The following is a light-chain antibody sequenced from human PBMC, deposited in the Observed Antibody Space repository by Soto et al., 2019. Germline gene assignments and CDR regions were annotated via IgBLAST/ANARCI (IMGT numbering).Light chain of an antibody. CDR2: AAS. CDR1: QGISSW. J-gene: IGKJ4*01. V-gene: IGKV1-12*01. CDR3: QYAHNFSVT. Sequence: DIQMTQSPSSVSASVGDRVTITCRASQGISSWLAWYQEKPAKAPKLLIYAASSLQSGVPSRFIGNGSVTHFALGISSLQPEDFATYYCQYAHNFSVTFGGGTKVDIK.